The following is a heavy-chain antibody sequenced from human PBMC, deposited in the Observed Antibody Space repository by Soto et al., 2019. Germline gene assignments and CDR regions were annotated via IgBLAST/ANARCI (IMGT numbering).Heavy chain of an antibody. Sequence: KTSETLSLTCTVSGGSISSYYWSWIRQPPGKGLEWIGYIYYSGSTNYNPSLKSRVTISVDTSKNQFSLKLSSVTAADTAVYYCARVSRTPYSSGWYEMGYWGQGTRVTV. CDR3: ARVSRTPYSSGWYEMGY. V-gene: IGHV4-59*01. J-gene: IGHJ4*02. CDR2: IYYSGST. D-gene: IGHD6-19*01. CDR1: GGSISSYY.